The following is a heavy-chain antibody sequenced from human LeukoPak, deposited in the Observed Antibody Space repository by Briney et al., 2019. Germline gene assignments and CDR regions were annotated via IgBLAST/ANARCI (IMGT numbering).Heavy chain of an antibody. CDR3: ARGKVLLWFGPYFDY. J-gene: IGHJ4*02. V-gene: IGHV4-59*12. CDR1: GGSISSYY. CDR2: IYYSGST. D-gene: IGHD3-10*01. Sequence: SETLSLTCTVSGGSISSYYWSWIRQPPGKGLEWIGYIYYSGSTNYNPSLKSRVTISVDTSKNQFSLKLSSVTAADTAVYYCARGKVLLWFGPYFDYWGQGTLVTVSS.